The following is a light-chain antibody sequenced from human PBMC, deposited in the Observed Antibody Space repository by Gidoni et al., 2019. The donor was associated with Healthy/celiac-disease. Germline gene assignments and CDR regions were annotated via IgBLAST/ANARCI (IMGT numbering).Light chain of an antibody. V-gene: IGKV2-28*01. J-gene: IGKJ1*01. Sequence: DTVMTQPPLPLPVTPGEPASTSCSSSQSLLNSNRYSYFDWYRQKPGQAPQLLIYLGSNRDSGVPERFSGSGSGTDFTLKISRVEAEEVGIYYCMQAQQTPRTFGQGTKVEIK. CDR1: QSLLNSNRYSY. CDR2: LGS. CDR3: MQAQQTPRT.